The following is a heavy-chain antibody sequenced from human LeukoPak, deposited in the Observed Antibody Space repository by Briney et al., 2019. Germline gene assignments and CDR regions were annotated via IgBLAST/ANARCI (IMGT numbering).Heavy chain of an antibody. CDR1: GYTFTSYG. D-gene: IGHD4-11*01. CDR3: ASSSPGSNYVFDSFDY. Sequence: ASVKVSCKASGYTFTSYGISWVRQAPGQGLEWMGWISAYNGNTNYAQKLQGRVTMTTDTSTSTAYMVLRSLRSDDTAVYYCASSSPGSNYVFDSFDYWGQGTLVTVSS. J-gene: IGHJ4*02. CDR2: ISAYNGNT. V-gene: IGHV1-18*01.